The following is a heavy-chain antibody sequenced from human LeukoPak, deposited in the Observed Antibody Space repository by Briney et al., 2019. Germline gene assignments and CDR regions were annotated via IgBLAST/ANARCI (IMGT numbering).Heavy chain of an antibody. CDR3: ATVYSNPRADYYYMDV. Sequence: GATVKISCKASGYIFTDYYMHWVQQAPGKGLEWMGRVDPEDGETIYAEKFQGRVTITADTSTDTVYMELSSLRSEDTAVYYCATVYSNPRADYYYMDVWGKGTTVTVSS. D-gene: IGHD4-11*01. J-gene: IGHJ6*03. CDR1: GYIFTDYY. V-gene: IGHV1-69-2*01. CDR2: VDPEDGET.